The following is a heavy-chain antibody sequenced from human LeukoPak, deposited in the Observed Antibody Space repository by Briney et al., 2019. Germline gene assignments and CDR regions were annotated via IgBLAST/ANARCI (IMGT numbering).Heavy chain of an antibody. CDR1: GGSISSSSYY. Sequence: PSETLSLTCTVSGGSISSSSYYWGWIRQPPGKGLEWIGSIYYSGSTYYNPSLKSRVTISVDTSKNQFSLKLSSVTAADTAVYYCARVLWNSGNSFDYWGQGTLVTVSS. V-gene: IGHV4-39*07. CDR2: IYYSGST. D-gene: IGHD1-26*01. J-gene: IGHJ4*02. CDR3: ARVLWNSGNSFDY.